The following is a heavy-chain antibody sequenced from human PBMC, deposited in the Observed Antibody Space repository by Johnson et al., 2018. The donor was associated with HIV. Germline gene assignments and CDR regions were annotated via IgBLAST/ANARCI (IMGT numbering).Heavy chain of an antibody. V-gene: IGHV3-73*01. J-gene: IGHJ3*02. CDR3: ARFYSSGWSDAFDI. D-gene: IGHD6-19*01. CDR2: IRSAPNSFAT. Sequence: VQLVESGGGLVQPGGSLQLSCAASGFTFSDSALHWVRQASGKGLEWVGRIRSAPNSFATAYAASVKGRFTISRDDSNNTLYLQMNSLKTEDTAVYDCARFYSSGWSDAFDIWGQGTMVTVSS. CDR1: GFTFSDSA.